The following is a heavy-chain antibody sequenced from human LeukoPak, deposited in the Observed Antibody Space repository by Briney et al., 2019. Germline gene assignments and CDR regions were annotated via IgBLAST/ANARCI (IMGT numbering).Heavy chain of an antibody. CDR2: ISWNSGSI. D-gene: IGHD6-19*01. Sequence: PGGSLRLSCAASGFTFDDYAMHWVRQAPGKGLEWVSGISWNSGSIGYADSVKGRFTISRDNAKNSLYLQTNSLRAEDTALYYCAKGSTAAVAGFSYYFDYWGQGTLVTVSS. J-gene: IGHJ4*02. V-gene: IGHV3-9*01. CDR3: AKGSTAAVAGFSYYFDY. CDR1: GFTFDDYA.